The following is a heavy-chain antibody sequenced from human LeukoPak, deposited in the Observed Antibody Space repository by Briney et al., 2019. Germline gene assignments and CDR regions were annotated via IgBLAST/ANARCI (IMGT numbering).Heavy chain of an antibody. D-gene: IGHD6-13*01. CDR1: GFTFTSSA. CDR3: AVRPGFSSWTAHRGILDY. Sequence: ASVKVSCKASGFTFTSSAVRWVRQARGQRLEWIGWIVVGSGNTNYAQKFQERVTMTRDMSTSTAYMELSSLRSEDTAVYYCAVRPGFSSWTAHRGILDYWGQGTLVTVSS. J-gene: IGHJ4*02. CDR2: IVVGSGNT. V-gene: IGHV1-58*01.